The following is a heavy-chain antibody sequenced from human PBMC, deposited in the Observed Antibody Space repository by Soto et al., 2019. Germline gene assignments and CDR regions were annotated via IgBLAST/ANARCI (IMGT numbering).Heavy chain of an antibody. Sequence: VGSLRLSCAASGFTFSSYAMSWVRQAPGKGLEWVSAISGSGGSTYYADSVKGRFTISRDNSKNTLYLQMNSLRAEDTAVYCCAKDQEVQYYYYYYGMDVWGQGTTVTVSS. V-gene: IGHV3-23*01. CDR2: ISGSGGST. CDR3: AKDQEVQYYYYYYGMDV. CDR1: GFTFSSYA. J-gene: IGHJ6*02.